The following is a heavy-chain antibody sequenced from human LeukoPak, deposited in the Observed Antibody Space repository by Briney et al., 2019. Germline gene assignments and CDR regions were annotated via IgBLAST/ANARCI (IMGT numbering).Heavy chain of an antibody. J-gene: IGHJ4*02. CDR3: ARDGVYGLLSRFDY. CDR1: RFTYSSYA. V-gene: IGHV3-30*04. CDR2: ISYDGSNK. Sequence: GRSLTHSRAASRFTYSSYAMHWLRPPPAKGLDGVAVISYDGSNKYYADSVKGRFTISRDNSKNTLYLQMNSLRAEDTAVYYCARDGVYGLLSRFDYWGQGTLVTVSS. D-gene: IGHD3-3*01.